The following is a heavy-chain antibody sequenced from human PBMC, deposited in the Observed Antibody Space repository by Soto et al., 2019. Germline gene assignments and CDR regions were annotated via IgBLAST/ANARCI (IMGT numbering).Heavy chain of an antibody. CDR1: GGSISSGY. D-gene: IGHD5-18*01. Sequence: SETLSLTCSVSGGSISSGYWTWIRHPPGKRLEWIGYIYLGGSINYNPSLKSRVIISVDTAKNQFSLSLSSVTAADTAVYYCACIFSGGYGYGFYYYGMDVWGQGTTVTVSS. CDR3: ACIFSGGYGYGFYYYGMDV. J-gene: IGHJ6*02. V-gene: IGHV4-59*01. CDR2: IYLGGSI.